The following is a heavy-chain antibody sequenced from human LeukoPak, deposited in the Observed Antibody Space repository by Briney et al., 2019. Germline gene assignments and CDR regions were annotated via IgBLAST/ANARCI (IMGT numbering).Heavy chain of an antibody. CDR2: ISGSGGRT. CDR1: GFSFGYYA. Sequence: GGSLRLSCAASGFSFGYYAMSWVRQAPGKGLEWVSAISGSGGRTYYADSVKGRFTISRDNSKNTLYLQMNSLRAEDTAVYYCAKVYSSSWYGFDYWGQGTLVTVSS. CDR3: AKVYSSSWYGFDY. V-gene: IGHV3-23*01. D-gene: IGHD6-13*01. J-gene: IGHJ4*02.